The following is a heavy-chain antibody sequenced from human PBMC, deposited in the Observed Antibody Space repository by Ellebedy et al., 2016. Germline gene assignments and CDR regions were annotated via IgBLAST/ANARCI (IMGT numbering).Heavy chain of an antibody. J-gene: IGHJ5*02. Sequence: ASVKVSCKVSGYTLTELSMHWVRQAPGKGLEWMGGFDPEDGETIYAQKFQGRVTMTDDTSTDTAYMELGSLRSEDTAVYYCSTGRIMVTGLPRWFDPWGQGTLVTVSS. D-gene: IGHD5-18*01. CDR1: GYTLTELS. CDR2: FDPEDGET. V-gene: IGHV1-24*01. CDR3: STGRIMVTGLPRWFDP.